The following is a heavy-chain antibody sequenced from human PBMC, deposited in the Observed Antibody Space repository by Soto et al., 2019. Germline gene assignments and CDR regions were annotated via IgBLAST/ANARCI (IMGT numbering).Heavy chain of an antibody. D-gene: IGHD3-3*01. J-gene: IGHJ4*02. Sequence: QVQLVESGGGVVQPGRSLRLSCAASGFTFSSYGMHWVRQAPGKGLEWVAVISYDGSNKYYADSVKGRFTISRDNSKNTLYLQMNSLRAKDTAVYYCAKDPHDFWSGYFDYWGQGTLVTVSS. CDR2: ISYDGSNK. CDR3: AKDPHDFWSGYFDY. V-gene: IGHV3-30*18. CDR1: GFTFSSYG.